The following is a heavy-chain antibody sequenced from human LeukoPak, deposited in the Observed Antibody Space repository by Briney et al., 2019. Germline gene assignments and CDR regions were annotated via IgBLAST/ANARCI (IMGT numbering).Heavy chain of an antibody. CDR1: GYTFTSYD. Sequence: ASVKVSCKASGYTFTSYDINWVRQATGQGLEWMGWMNPNSGNTGHAQKFQGRVTITRNTSISTAYMELSSLRSEDTAVYYCARSRGRYFDWSPFDYWGQGTLVTVSS. CDR3: ARSRGRYFDWSPFDY. D-gene: IGHD3-9*01. CDR2: MNPNSGNT. J-gene: IGHJ4*02. V-gene: IGHV1-8*03.